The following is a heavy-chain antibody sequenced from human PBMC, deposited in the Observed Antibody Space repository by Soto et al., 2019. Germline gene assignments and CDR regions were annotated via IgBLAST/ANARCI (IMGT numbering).Heavy chain of an antibody. D-gene: IGHD2-21*01. CDR3: ASASVADAFDI. CDR1: GFTFSDYW. CDR2: INGDGTVT. J-gene: IGHJ3*02. V-gene: IGHV3-74*01. Sequence: EMRLVESGGGLVQPGGSLRLSCAVSGFTFSDYWMHWVRQTPGKGLIWVSRINGDGTVTSYTVSVKGRYTISRDNAKNTLYLQVNSLRAEDTAVYYCASASVADAFDIWGQGTMVAVSS.